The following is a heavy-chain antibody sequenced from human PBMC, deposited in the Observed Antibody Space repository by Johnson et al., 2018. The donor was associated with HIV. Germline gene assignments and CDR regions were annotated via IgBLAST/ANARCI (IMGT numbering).Heavy chain of an antibody. CDR1: GFTFSSYA. V-gene: IGHV3-23*04. CDR3: ANRDGNGFDI. J-gene: IGHJ3*02. Sequence: VQLVESGGDLVQPGGSLRLSCAASGFTFSSYAMSWVRQAPGKGLEWVSVIRGSGGSTYYADSVKGRFTISRDNSKNTLYLQMNSLRADDTAVYHCANRDGNGFDIWGQGTMVTVSS. CDR2: IRGSGGST. D-gene: IGHD3-10*01.